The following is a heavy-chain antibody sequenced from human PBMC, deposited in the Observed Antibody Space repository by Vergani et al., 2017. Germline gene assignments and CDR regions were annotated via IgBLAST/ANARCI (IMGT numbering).Heavy chain of an antibody. CDR2: IIPIFGTA. CDR3: ARVRGDYDGAFDI. J-gene: IGHJ3*02. D-gene: IGHD4-17*01. V-gene: IGHV1-69*01. CDR1: GGTFSSYA. Sequence: QVQLVQSGAEVKKPGSSVKVSCKASGGTFSSYAISWVRQAPGQGLEWMGGIIPIFGTANYAQKFQGRDTITANESTSTAYMELISLRSEDTAVYYCARVRGDYDGAFDIWGQGTMVTVSS.